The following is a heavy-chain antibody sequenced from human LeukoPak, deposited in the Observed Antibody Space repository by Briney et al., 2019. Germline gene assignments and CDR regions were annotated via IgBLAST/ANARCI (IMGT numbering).Heavy chain of an antibody. J-gene: IGHJ4*02. D-gene: IGHD1-26*01. CDR3: AREGMVAPFDY. CDR1: GFTFSSYA. V-gene: IGHV3-64*01. Sequence: PGGSLRLFCAASGFTFSSYAMHWVRQAPGKGLEYVSAISSNGGSTYYANSVKGRFTISRDNSKNTLYLQMGSLRAEDMAVYYCAREGMVAPFDYWGQGTLVTVSS. CDR2: ISSNGGST.